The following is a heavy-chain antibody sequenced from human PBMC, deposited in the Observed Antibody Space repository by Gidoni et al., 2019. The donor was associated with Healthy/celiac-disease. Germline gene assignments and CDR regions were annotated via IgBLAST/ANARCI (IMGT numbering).Heavy chain of an antibody. V-gene: IGHV4-4*07. J-gene: IGHJ6*02. CDR2: IYTSGGT. CDR3: ARDSPSITIFGVVYYGIDV. D-gene: IGHD3-3*01. CDR1: GGSISSYY. Sequence: QVQLQESGPGLVKPSETLSLTCTASGGSISSYYGSCIRPPAGKGLEWIGRIYTSGGTNYTPSLKSRVTMSVDTSKNQFSLKLSSVTAADTAVYYCARDSPSITIFGVVYYGIDVWGQGTTVTVSS.